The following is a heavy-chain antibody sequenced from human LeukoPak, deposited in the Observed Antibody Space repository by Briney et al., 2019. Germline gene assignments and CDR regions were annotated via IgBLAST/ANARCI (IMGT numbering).Heavy chain of an antibody. CDR1: GFTFSSYW. CDR2: INSDGSST. D-gene: IGHD6-6*01. J-gene: IGHJ4*02. V-gene: IGHV3-74*01. CDR3: AKEPRRIAAPRPRGY. Sequence: PGGSLRLSCAASGFTFSSYWMHWVRQAPGKGLVWVSRINSDGSSTSYADSVKGRFTISRDNSKNTLYLQMNSLRAEDTAVYYCAKEPRRIAAPRPRGYWGQGTLVTVSS.